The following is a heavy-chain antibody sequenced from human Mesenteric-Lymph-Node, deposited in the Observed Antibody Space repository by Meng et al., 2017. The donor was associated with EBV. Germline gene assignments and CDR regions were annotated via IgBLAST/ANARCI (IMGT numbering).Heavy chain of an antibody. CDR1: VFTFSSYG. Sequence: GGCGGGVVQAVGALRLVCVASVFTFSSYGMHWVGQAPGKGLEWVAVISYDGSSEYYADSVKGRFTISRDNSKNTLYLQLNSLRAEDTAVYYCAREGWDLPPLDYWGQGTLVTVSS. CDR3: AREGWDLPPLDY. V-gene: IGHV3-30*03. CDR2: ISYDGSSE. D-gene: IGHD1-26*01. J-gene: IGHJ4*02.